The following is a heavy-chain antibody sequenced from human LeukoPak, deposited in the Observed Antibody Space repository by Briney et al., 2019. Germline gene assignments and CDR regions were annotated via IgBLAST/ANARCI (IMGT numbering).Heavy chain of an antibody. V-gene: IGHV3-33*06. J-gene: IGHJ3*02. CDR1: GFSFNSYG. Sequence: GGSLRLSCVVSGFSFNSYGMHWVRQAPGKGLEWVAVIWEDGRNKYYADSVKGRFTISRDSPKNTLYLEMSSLRAEDTAVYYCAKDRVYSSGATDAFDIWGQGTMVTVSS. CDR2: IWEDGRNK. CDR3: AKDRVYSSGATDAFDI. D-gene: IGHD6-19*01.